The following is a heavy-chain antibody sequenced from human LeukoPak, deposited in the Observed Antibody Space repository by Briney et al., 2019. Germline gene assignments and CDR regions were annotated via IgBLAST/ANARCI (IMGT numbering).Heavy chain of an antibody. CDR3: ARTDNPAPLGAFDI. D-gene: IGHD5-24*01. Sequence: ASVKVSCKASVYTFTSYDINWVRQATGQGLEWMGWMNPNSGNTGYAQKFQGRVTMTRNTSIGTAYMELSSLRSEDTAVYYCARTDNPAPLGAFDIWGQGTMVTVSS. J-gene: IGHJ3*02. CDR1: VYTFTSYD. V-gene: IGHV1-8*01. CDR2: MNPNSGNT.